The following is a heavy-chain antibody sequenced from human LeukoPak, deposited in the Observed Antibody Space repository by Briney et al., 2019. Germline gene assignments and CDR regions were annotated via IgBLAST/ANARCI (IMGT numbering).Heavy chain of an antibody. J-gene: IGHJ4*02. CDR2: ISSSSYI. V-gene: IGHV3-21*01. CDR1: GLTFSSYS. Sequence: GGSLRLSCAASGLTFSSYSMNWVRQAPGKGLEWVSSISSSSYIYYADSVKGRFTISRDNAKNSLYLQMNSLRAEDTAVYYCARVGGYNDFDYWGQGTLVTVSS. CDR3: ARVGGYNDFDY. D-gene: IGHD5-24*01.